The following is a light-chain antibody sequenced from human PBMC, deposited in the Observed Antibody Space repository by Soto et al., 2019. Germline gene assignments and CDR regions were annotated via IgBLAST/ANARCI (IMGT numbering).Light chain of an antibody. J-gene: IGLJ1*01. Sequence: QSALTQPASVSGSPGQSITISCTGTSSDVGGYNYVSWYQLHPGKAPKLMVYEVSNRPSGVSNRFSGSKSGNTASLTISGLQAEDEADYYCSSYTSSTAYVFGTGTKDTVL. CDR2: EVS. V-gene: IGLV2-14*01. CDR1: SSDVGGYNY. CDR3: SSYTSSTAYV.